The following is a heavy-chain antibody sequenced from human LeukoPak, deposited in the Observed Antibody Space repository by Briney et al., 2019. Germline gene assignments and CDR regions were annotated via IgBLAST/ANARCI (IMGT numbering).Heavy chain of an antibody. CDR1: GYTFTSYY. CDR3: ARQPDLITMIVESYYFDY. V-gene: IGHV1-46*01. Sequence: GASVKVSCKASGYTFTSYYMHWVRQAPGQGLEWMGIINPSGGSTSYAQKFQGRVTMTRDTSTSTVYMELSSLGSEDTAVYYCARQPDLITMIVESYYFDYWGQGTLVTVSS. D-gene: IGHD3-22*01. CDR2: INPSGGST. J-gene: IGHJ4*02.